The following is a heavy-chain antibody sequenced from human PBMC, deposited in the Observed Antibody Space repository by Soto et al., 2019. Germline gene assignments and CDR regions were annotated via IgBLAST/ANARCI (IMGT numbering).Heavy chain of an antibody. D-gene: IGHD2-21*02. CDR2: INPNSGST. V-gene: IGHV1-46*01. CDR3: AGGRGLRDC. Sequence: QVQLVQSGAEVKKPGASVKVSCKASGYTFSSYYIHWVRQAPGQGLEWIGLINPNSGSTNYAQNFEGRLPVPRDTCTATVYMDLSAVISADTAMYFCAGGRGLRDCRGEGTLV. CDR1: GYTFSSYY. J-gene: IGHJ4*02.